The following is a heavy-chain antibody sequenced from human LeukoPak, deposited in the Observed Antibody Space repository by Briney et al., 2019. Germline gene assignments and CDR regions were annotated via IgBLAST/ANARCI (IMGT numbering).Heavy chain of an antibody. Sequence: ASVKVSCKASGYTFTGYYMHWVRQAPGQGLEWMGWINPNSGGTNYAQKFQGRVTMTRDTSISTAYMELSSLRSEDTAVYYCATEYCSSTSCYYQPGSYWGQGTLVTVSS. V-gene: IGHV1-2*02. J-gene: IGHJ4*02. D-gene: IGHD2-2*01. CDR1: GYTFTGYY. CDR2: INPNSGGT. CDR3: ATEYCSSTSCYYQPGSY.